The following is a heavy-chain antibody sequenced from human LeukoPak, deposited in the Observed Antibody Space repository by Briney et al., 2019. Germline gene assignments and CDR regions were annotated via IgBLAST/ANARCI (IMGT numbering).Heavy chain of an antibody. V-gene: IGHV3-23*01. D-gene: IGHD3-10*01. J-gene: IGHJ4*02. CDR2: ISGSGGST. CDR1: GFTFSSYA. Sequence: GGSLRLSCAASGFTFSSYAMSWVRQAPGKGLEWVSAISGSGGSTYYADSVKGRFTISRDNSKNTLYLQMNSLRAEDTAVYYCAKGLLPRGVITGGYFDYWGQGTLVTVSS. CDR3: AKGLLPRGVITGGYFDY.